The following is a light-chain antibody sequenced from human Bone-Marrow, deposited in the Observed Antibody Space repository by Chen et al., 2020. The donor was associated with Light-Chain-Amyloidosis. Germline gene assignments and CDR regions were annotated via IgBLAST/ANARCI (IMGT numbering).Light chain of an antibody. CDR1: SSDIGGYDY. J-gene: IGLJ3*02. CDR3: ASYTGATSGV. Sequence: QSALTQPASVSGSPGQSITISCTGTSSDIGGYDYVSWYQQYPGKVPRLLIYDVNNRPSEVSDRFSASKSGNTASLTISGLQAEDEADYYCASYTGATSGVFGGGTKLTVL. CDR2: DVN. V-gene: IGLV2-14*03.